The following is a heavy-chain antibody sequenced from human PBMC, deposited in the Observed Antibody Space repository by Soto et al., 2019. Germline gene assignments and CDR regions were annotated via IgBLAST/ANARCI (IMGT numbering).Heavy chain of an antibody. V-gene: IGHV4-4*07. CDR3: AREIIARRGSITGTTFYYYGMDV. CDR2: FSLSGTT. D-gene: IGHD1-7*01. Sequence: SEPLSLTCTVSGPSITGSSYWRCIRQPAGNGLEWIGRFSLSGTTNYNPSLRSPVTMSADVSKNQFSLRLTSVTAADTAVYYCAREIIARRGSITGTTFYYYGMDVWGQGTTVTVSS. CDR1: GPSITGSSY. J-gene: IGHJ6*02.